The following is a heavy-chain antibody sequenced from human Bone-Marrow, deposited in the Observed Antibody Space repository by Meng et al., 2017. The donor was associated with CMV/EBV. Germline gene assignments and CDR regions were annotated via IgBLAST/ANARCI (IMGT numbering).Heavy chain of an antibody. D-gene: IGHD6-13*01. J-gene: IGHJ6*02. CDR2: ISSSSSTI. Sequence: GGSLRLSCAASGFTFGSYSMNWVRQAPGKGLEWVSYISSSSSTIYYADSVKGRFTISRDNAKNSLYLQMNSLRAEDTAVYYCAKGTKAAAEPENYYYYYGMDVWGQGTTVTVSS. CDR1: GFTFGSYS. V-gene: IGHV3-48*04. CDR3: AKGTKAAAEPENYYYYYGMDV.